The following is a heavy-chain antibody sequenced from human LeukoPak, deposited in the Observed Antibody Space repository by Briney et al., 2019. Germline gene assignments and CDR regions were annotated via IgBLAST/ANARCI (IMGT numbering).Heavy chain of an antibody. CDR2: IWYDGSNK. CDR1: GFTFSSYG. Sequence: PGGSLRLSCAASGFTFSSYGMHWVRQAPGKGLEWVAVIWYDGSNKYYADSVKGRFTISRDNSKNTLYLQMNSLRAEDTAVYYCARWGDCSGGSCYSEGYYYGMDVWGQGTTVTVSS. J-gene: IGHJ6*02. CDR3: ARWGDCSGGSCYSEGYYYGMDV. V-gene: IGHV3-33*08. D-gene: IGHD2-15*01.